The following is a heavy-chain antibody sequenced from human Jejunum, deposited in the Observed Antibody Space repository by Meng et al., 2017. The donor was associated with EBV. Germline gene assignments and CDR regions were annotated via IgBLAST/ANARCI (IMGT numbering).Heavy chain of an antibody. V-gene: IGHV3-23*01. J-gene: IGHJ4*02. Sequence: VQLLESGGGLVQPGGSLGLACAASGFSFSNSAMSWVRQAPGKGLEWVSVISGSAGNTYYADSVKGRFTISRDLSNNTLYLQMNSLRAEDTAIYYCAKLLKYWGQGTLVTVSS. CDR3: AKLLKY. CDR1: GFSFSNSA. CDR2: ISGSAGNT.